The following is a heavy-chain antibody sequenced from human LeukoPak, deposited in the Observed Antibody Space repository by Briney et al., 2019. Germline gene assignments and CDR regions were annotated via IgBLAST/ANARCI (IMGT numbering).Heavy chain of an antibody. V-gene: IGHV3-53*01. CDR3: ARDSETGTGWYYYGMDV. CDR2: LYSGGSA. J-gene: IGHJ6*02. D-gene: IGHD1-1*01. CDR1: GFTVSRNY. Sequence: GGSLRLSCAASGFTVSRNYMNWVRQAPGKGLEWIAVLYSGGSAYYADSVKGRFTISRDNSKNTLYPQIYSLRAEDTAVYYCARDSETGTGWYYYGMDVWGQGTTVTVSS.